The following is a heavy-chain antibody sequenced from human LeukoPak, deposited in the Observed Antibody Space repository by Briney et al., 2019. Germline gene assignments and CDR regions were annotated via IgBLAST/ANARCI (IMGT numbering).Heavy chain of an antibody. CDR3: ARDTYYYCDSSGYLVFGY. CDR2: INPNSGGT. CDR1: GYTFTGYY. J-gene: IGHJ4*02. V-gene: IGHV1-2*06. Sequence: ASVKVSCKASGYTFTGYYMHWVRQAPGQGLEWMVRINPNSGGTNYAQKLQGRVTMTRDTSISTAYMELSRLRSDDAAVYYCARDTYYYCDSSGYLVFGYWGQGTLVTVSS. D-gene: IGHD3-22*01.